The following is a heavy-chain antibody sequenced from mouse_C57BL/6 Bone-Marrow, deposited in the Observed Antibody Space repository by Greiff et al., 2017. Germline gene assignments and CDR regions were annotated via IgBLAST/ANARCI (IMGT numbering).Heavy chain of an antibody. J-gene: IGHJ1*03. V-gene: IGHV1-84*01. D-gene: IGHD1-1*01. CDR1: GYTFTDYY. Sequence: LVESGPELVKPGASVKISCKASGYTFTDYYINWVKQRPGKGLEWIGWIYPGSGNTRYNEKCKGKATLTVDTSSSTAYMQLSSLTSDDSAVYFCARDYYYGSYWYFDVWGTGTTVTVSS. CDR3: ARDYYYGSYWYFDV. CDR2: IYPGSGNT.